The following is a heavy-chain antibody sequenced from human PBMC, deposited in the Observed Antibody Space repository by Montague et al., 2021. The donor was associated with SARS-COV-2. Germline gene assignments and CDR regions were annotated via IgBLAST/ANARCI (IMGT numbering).Heavy chain of an antibody. CDR3: ARERSADYYDGSGYHSYKYWMDV. Sequence: TLSLTCTVSGGSISSNCYYWSWIRQPAGKGLEWIGRIYTSGSSNFNPSLKSRVTISVDTSKNQFSLKVSSVTAADTAVYYCARERSADYYDGSGYHSYKYWMDVWGQGTRVTVSS. CDR1: GGSISSNCYY. D-gene: IGHD3-22*01. J-gene: IGHJ6*02. CDR2: IYTSGSS. V-gene: IGHV4-61*02.